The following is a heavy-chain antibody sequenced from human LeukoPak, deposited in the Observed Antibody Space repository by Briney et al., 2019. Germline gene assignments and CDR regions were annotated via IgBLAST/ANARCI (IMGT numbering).Heavy chain of an antibody. J-gene: IGHJ4*02. Sequence: GGPLRLSCAASGFTFSSYAMSWVRQAPGKGLEWVSAISGSGGSTYYADSVKGRFTISRDNSKNTLYLQMNSLRAEGTAVYYCAKDTYYYDSSGYNSLDYWGQGTLVTVSS. D-gene: IGHD3-22*01. CDR2: ISGSGGST. V-gene: IGHV3-23*01. CDR1: GFTFSSYA. CDR3: AKDTYYYDSSGYNSLDY.